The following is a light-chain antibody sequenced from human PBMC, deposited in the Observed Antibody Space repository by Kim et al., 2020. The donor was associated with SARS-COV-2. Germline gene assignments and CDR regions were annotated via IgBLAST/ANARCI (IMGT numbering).Light chain of an antibody. J-gene: IGKJ4*01. Sequence: ESVGDRVNITCRASQDIRSGLAWYQQKPGKPPKSLIYAACSLQSGVPSRFSGSGSGTDFTLTISSLQPEECATYYCQQYNHYPLTFGGGTKAELK. CDR2: AAC. CDR1: QDIRSG. V-gene: IGKV1D-16*01. CDR3: QQYNHYPLT.